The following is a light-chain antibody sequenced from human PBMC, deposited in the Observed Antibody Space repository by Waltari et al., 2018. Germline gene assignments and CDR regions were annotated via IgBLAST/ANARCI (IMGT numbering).Light chain of an antibody. CDR2: EVS. CDR1: SSDIGGYHY. J-gene: IGLJ2*01. CDR3: SSYAGSNVL. V-gene: IGLV2-8*01. Sequence: QSALTQPPSASGSPGQSVTISCTGTSSDIGGYHYVSWYQQQPGKAPKLMIYEVSKRPSGVPDRFSGSKSGDTASLTVSGLQAEDEAHYYCSSYAGSNVLFGGGTKLTVL.